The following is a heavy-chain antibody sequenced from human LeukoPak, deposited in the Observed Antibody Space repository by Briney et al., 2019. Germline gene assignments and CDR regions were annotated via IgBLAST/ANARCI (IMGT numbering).Heavy chain of an antibody. Sequence: GGSLRLSCAASGFTFSSYAMSWVRQAPGKGLEWVSAISGSGSSTYYADSVKGRFTISRDNSKNTLYLQMNSLRAEDTAVYYCAKDLGDYGDYTYEYWGQGTLVTASS. CDR1: GFTFSSYA. D-gene: IGHD4-17*01. CDR3: AKDLGDYGDYTYEY. V-gene: IGHV3-23*01. J-gene: IGHJ4*02. CDR2: ISGSGSST.